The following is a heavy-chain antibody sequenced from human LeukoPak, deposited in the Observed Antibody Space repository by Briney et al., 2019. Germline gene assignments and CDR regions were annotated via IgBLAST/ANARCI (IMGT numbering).Heavy chain of an antibody. CDR3: ARELWFGELLVRGAFDI. Sequence: SETLSLTCAVSGGSISSSNWWSWARPPPGKGLEWIGEIYHSGSTNYNPSLKSRVTISVDKSKNQFSLKLSSVTAADAAVYYCARELWFGELLVRGAFDIWGQGTMVTVSS. J-gene: IGHJ3*02. V-gene: IGHV4-4*02. CDR2: IYHSGST. D-gene: IGHD3-10*01. CDR1: GGSISSSNW.